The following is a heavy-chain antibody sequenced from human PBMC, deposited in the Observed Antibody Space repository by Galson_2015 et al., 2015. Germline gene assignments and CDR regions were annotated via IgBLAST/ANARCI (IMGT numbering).Heavy chain of an antibody. CDR1: GFTFSSYW. CDR3: AKDASPYCGGDCYSNY. V-gene: IGHV3-7*03. Sequence: SLRLSCAASGFTFSSYWMSWVRQAPGKGLEWVANIKQDGSEKYYVDSVKGRFTISRDNAKNSLYLQMNSLRAEDTAVYYCAKDASPYCGGDCYSNYWGQGTLVTVSS. D-gene: IGHD2-21*02. J-gene: IGHJ4*02. CDR2: IKQDGSEK.